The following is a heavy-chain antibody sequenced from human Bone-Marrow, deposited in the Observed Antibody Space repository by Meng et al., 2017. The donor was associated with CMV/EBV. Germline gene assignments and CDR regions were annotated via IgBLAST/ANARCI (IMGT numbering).Heavy chain of an antibody. CDR2: ISSSSSYI. Sequence: GESLKISCAASGFTFSSYSMNWVRQAPGKGLEWVSSISSSSSYIYYADSVKGRFTISRDNAKNSLYLQMNSLRAEDTAVYYCARDKVVGATRGMDVCGQGTTVTVSS. D-gene: IGHD1-26*01. V-gene: IGHV3-21*01. J-gene: IGHJ6*02. CDR1: GFTFSSYS. CDR3: ARDKVVGATRGMDV.